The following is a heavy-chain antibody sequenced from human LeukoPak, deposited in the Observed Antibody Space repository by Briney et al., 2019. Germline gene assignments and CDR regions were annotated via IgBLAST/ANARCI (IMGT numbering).Heavy chain of an antibody. CDR2: INHSGST. D-gene: IGHD3-3*01. CDR3: ARQMYYDFWSGYAPNWFDP. V-gene: IGHV4-34*01. J-gene: IGHJ5*02. CDR1: GGSFSGYY. Sequence: KSSETLSLTCAVYGGSFSGYYWSWIRQPPGKGLEWIGEINHSGSTNYNPSLKSRVTISVDTSKNQFSLKLSSVTAADTAVYYCARQMYYDFWSGYAPNWFDPWGQGTLVTVSS.